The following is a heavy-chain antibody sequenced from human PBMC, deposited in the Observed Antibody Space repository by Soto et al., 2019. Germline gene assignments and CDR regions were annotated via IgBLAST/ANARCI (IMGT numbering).Heavy chain of an antibody. D-gene: IGHD3-22*01. V-gene: IGHV3-49*04. CDR1: GFTFSDDA. CDR2: IRSKTYGGTT. Sequence: GGSLRLSCSASGFTFSDDAMGWVRQAPGKGLEWVGFIRSKTYGGTTGYAASVKGRFTISRDDFKSVAYLQMHSLKTEDTAVYYCTRAPKYFFDSGGYYVVDYFDYWGQGTLVTVSS. J-gene: IGHJ4*02. CDR3: TRAPKYFFDSGGYYVVDYFDY.